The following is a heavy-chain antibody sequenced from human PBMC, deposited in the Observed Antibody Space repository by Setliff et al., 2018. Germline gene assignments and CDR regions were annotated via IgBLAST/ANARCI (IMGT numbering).Heavy chain of an antibody. D-gene: IGHD1-1*01. J-gene: IGHJ4*02. V-gene: IGHV4-38-2*01. CDR2: IYHHGSS. Sequence: SETLSLTCAVSGYSISSGYYWGWIRQAPGRGLEWIGSIYHHGSSYYNPSLKSRVTISVDTSKNQFSLRLTSVTAADTAIYYCARVRNTQNGFFDYWSQGTLVTVSS. CDR1: GYSISSGYY. CDR3: ARVRNTQNGFFDY.